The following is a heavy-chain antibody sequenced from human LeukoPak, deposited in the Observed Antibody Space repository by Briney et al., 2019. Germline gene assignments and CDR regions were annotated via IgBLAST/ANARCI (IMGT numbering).Heavy chain of an antibody. D-gene: IGHD4-11*01. V-gene: IGHV3-7*01. Sequence: GGSLRLSCAASGFTFSSYWMSWVRPAPGKGLEWVANIKQDGSEKYYVDSGKGRFTISRDNAKNSLYLQMNSLRAEDTAVYYCAREAPTTHLDYWGQGTLVTVSS. J-gene: IGHJ4*02. CDR1: GFTFSSYW. CDR2: IKQDGSEK. CDR3: AREAPTTHLDY.